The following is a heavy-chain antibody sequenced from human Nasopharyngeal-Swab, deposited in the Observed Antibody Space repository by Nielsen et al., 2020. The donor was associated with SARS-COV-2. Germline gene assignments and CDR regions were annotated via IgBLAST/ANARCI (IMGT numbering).Heavy chain of an antibody. CDR1: GFSINYRF. D-gene: IGHD2-8*01. CDR2: VTPFNGNA. J-gene: IGHJ6*02. V-gene: IGHV1-45*02. CDR3: ASGQCINGVCNPTDGLDV. Sequence: SVKVSCKDSGFSINYRFLHWLRQAPGQAIVWMGWVTPFNGNAKYAQKFQGRVSITRDGTRTTASLELSSLRPDDTAMYFCASGQCINGVCNPTDGLDVWGQGTSVTVS.